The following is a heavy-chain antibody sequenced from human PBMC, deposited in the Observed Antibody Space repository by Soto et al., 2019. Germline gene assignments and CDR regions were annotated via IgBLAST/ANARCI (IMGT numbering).Heavy chain of an antibody. J-gene: IGHJ4*02. CDR2: INAGNGNT. V-gene: IGHV1-3*01. Sequence: VSVKVSCKASGYTFTSYARHWVRQAPGQRLEWMGWINAGNGNTKYSQKFQGRVTITRDTSASTAYMELSSLRSEDTAVYYCARGSLRRITMIVVVITSLDYWGQGTLVTVSS. D-gene: IGHD3-22*01. CDR3: ARGSLRRITMIVVVITSLDY. CDR1: GYTFTSYA.